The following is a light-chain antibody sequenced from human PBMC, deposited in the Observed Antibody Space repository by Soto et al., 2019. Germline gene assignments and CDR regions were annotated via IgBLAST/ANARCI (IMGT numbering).Light chain of an antibody. CDR2: GAS. J-gene: IGKJ4*01. V-gene: IGKV1-5*03. CDR1: QSISRW. Sequence: DIQMTQSPSTLSASVGDRVIITGRASQSISRWLAWYQQKPGKAPKLLIYGASSLDSGVPSRFSGSGSGPEYTLTISSLQPDDFATYYCQHYDGYSALTFGGGTKVEIK. CDR3: QHYDGYSALT.